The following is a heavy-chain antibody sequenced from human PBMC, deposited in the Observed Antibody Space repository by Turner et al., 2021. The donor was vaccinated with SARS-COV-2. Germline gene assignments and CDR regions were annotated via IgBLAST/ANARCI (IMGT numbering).Heavy chain of an antibody. CDR1: GGSISSSSYY. D-gene: IGHD5-18*01. CDR2: IYYSGST. Sequence: QLQLQESGPGLVKPSETLSLTFTVSGGSISSSSYYWGWIRQPPGKGLEWIGSIYYSGSTYYNPSLKSRVTTSVDTSKNQFSLKMSSVTAADTAVYYCASTVWLRGAFDIWGQGTMVTVSS. V-gene: IGHV4-39*01. J-gene: IGHJ3*02. CDR3: ASTVWLRGAFDI.